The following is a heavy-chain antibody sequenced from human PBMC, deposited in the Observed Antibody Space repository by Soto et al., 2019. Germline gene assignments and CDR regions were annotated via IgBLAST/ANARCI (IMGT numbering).Heavy chain of an antibody. V-gene: IGHV1-69*01. J-gene: IGHJ3*01. CDR3: VRDLTLGYRSGGDGFDV. Sequence: QVHLEQSGAEVKKPGSSVKVSCKASGGIFKTDAVAWVRRAPGQGLEWVGGLTPLYGTANYAQKFQGRVTITADESTGAAYMEVSSLRAEDTAVYYCVRDLTLGYRSGGDGFDVWGQGTMVTVSS. D-gene: IGHD5-18*01. CDR2: LTPLYGTA. CDR1: GGIFKTDA.